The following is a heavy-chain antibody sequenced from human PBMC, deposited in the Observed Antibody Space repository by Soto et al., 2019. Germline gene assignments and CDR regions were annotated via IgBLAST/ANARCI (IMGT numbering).Heavy chain of an antibody. Sequence: PVGSLRLSCGAPGVTFKDYGMRWVRQAPGKGLEWVAFISYDGKQTYYADSVKGRFTISKDKSKRTLFLQMNSLRVDDTAVYYCARDGWGANWYFDLWGRGTLVTVSS. V-gene: IGHV3-30*03. J-gene: IGHJ2*01. D-gene: IGHD3-16*01. CDR2: ISYDGKQT. CDR3: ARDGWGANWYFDL. CDR1: GVTFKDYG.